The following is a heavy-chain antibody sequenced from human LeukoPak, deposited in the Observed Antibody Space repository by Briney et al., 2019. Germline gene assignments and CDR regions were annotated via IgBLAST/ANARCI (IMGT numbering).Heavy chain of an antibody. Sequence: GGSLRFSCAASGFTFSYYWMYWVRQAPGKGLVWVSHITGDGSTTNYADSVKGRFTISRDNAKNTLYLQMNSLRVEDTAVYYCVRDWFGEHIWGQGTLVTVSS. D-gene: IGHD3-10*01. CDR3: VRDWFGEHI. J-gene: IGHJ4*02. CDR2: ITGDGSTT. V-gene: IGHV3-74*01. CDR1: GFTFSYYW.